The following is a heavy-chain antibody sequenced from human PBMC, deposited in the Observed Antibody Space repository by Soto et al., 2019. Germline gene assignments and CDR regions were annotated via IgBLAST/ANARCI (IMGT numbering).Heavy chain of an antibody. CDR2: IFSSGST. CDR1: GGSINTFY. Sequence: SETLSLTCTVSGGSINTFYWSWVRQPAGKGLEWIGRIFSSGSTSFNPSLEGRVAMSVDTSKNHFSLNLSSVTAADMAVYYCAREGSYSAYNFAHGIQLWSFDPWGQGTLVTVSS. D-gene: IGHD5-12*01. V-gene: IGHV4-4*07. J-gene: IGHJ5*02. CDR3: AREGSYSAYNFAHGIQLWSFDP.